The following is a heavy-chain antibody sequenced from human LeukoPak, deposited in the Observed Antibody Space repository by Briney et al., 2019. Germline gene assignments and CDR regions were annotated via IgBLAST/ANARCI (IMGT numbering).Heavy chain of an antibody. CDR2: INHSGRI. CDR1: GGSFGGYY. D-gene: IGHD7-27*01. J-gene: IGHJ6*03. Sequence: SETLSLTCAVYGGSFGGYYWSWIRQPPGKGLEWIGEINHSGRINYNPSLKSRVTISVDTSKNQFSLKVSSVTAADTAVYYCARGRRDWGSYYYHMDVWGKGNTVNVSS. V-gene: IGHV4-34*01. CDR3: ARGRRDWGSYYYHMDV.